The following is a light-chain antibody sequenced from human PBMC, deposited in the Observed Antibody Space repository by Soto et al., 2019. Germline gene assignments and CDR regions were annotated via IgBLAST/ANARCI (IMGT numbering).Light chain of an antibody. CDR3: GSYAGSSTYV. V-gene: IGLV2-23*02. CDR2: EVS. CDR1: SSDVGSYNL. Sequence: QSVLPQPASGSGSPGQSITISCTGTSSDVGSYNLVSWYQQQPGKAPKVMIYEVSKPPSGVPNRVSGSKSGYTASATISGLQAEAEAYYSFGSYAGSSTYVFGTGTTLTVL. J-gene: IGLJ1*01.